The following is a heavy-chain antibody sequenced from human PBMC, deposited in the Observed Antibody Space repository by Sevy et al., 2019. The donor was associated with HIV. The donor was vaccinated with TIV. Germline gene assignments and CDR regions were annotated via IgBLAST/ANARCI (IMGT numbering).Heavy chain of an antibody. CDR3: ATTREYYSDNSGYIDY. V-gene: IGHV1-24*01. Sequence: ASVKVSCKVSGYSLTDLSMHWVRQAPGIGLEWMGRFDPEDGETIYAQQFQGRVTMTEDTSRDTAYMELSSLRSEDTAMYYCATTREYYSDNSGYIDYWGQGTLVTVSS. CDR1: GYSLTDLS. CDR2: FDPEDGET. J-gene: IGHJ4*02. D-gene: IGHD3-22*01.